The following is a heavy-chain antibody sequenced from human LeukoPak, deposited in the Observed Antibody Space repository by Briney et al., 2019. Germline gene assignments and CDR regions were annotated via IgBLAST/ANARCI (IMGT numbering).Heavy chain of an antibody. CDR3: ASARMAVADY. D-gene: IGHD6-19*01. CDR2: INHSGST. J-gene: IGHJ4*02. Sequence: PSETLSLTCAVDGGSFSGYYWSWIRQPPGKGLEWIGEINHSGSTNYNPSLKSRVTISVDTSKNQFSLKLSSVTAADTAVYYCASARMAVADYWGQGTLVTVSS. CDR1: GGSFSGYY. V-gene: IGHV4-34*01.